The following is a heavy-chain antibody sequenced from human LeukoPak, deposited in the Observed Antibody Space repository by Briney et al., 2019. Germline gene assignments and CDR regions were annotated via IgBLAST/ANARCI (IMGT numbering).Heavy chain of an antibody. D-gene: IGHD5-12*01. CDR2: ISYDARNK. J-gene: IGHJ3*02. CDR3: ARGTTDIAADISDAFDI. Sequence: GGSLRLSCAASGFTFSAFAMHWVRQAPGKGLEWVAAISYDARNKYYAVSVRGRFTISRDNSRNTLFLQLNSLKAEDTAVYFCARGTTDIAADISDAFDIWGQGSVVTVSS. CDR1: GFTFSAFA. V-gene: IGHV3-30*04.